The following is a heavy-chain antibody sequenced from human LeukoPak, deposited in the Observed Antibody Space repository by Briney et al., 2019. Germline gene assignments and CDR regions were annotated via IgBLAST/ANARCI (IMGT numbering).Heavy chain of an antibody. CDR3: ATSRYSSSWDFDS. D-gene: IGHD6-13*01. J-gene: IGHJ4*02. V-gene: IGHV1-2*04. CDR1: GYTFISYY. Sequence: ASVKVSCKASGYTFISYYMHWVRQAPGQGLEWMGRINPKSGGTNFAQKFQGWVTMTRDTSISTAYMELSRLTSDDTAVYYCATSRYSSSWDFDSWGQGTLVTVSS. CDR2: INPKSGGT.